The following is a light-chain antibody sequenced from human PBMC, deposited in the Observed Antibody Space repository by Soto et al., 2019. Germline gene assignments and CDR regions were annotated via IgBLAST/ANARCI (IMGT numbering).Light chain of an antibody. CDR1: QTIRNF. CDR3: QQSYSIPYT. V-gene: IGKV1-39*01. Sequence: DIQMTQSPSSLSASVGDRVSITCRANQTIRNFLQWYQQKPGKVPKFLIYAASSLVDGVPSRFSGSGSGADFTLTISSLQPEDVATYYCQQSYSIPYTFGQGTKLDIK. J-gene: IGKJ2*01. CDR2: AAS.